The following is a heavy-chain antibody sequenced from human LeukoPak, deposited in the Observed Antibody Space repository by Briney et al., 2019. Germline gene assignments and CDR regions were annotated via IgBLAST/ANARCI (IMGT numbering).Heavy chain of an antibody. CDR3: ARGVEPLAANTLAY. CDR1: GFTAITND. J-gene: IGHJ4*02. Sequence: GGSLRLSCAASGFTAITNDMTWVHQAPGKGLEWVSVLYSDGNTKYADSVQGRFTISRDNSKNTLYLEMNSLSPDDTAVYYCARGVEPLAANTLAYWGQGTLVTVSS. CDR2: LYSDGNT. V-gene: IGHV3-53*01. D-gene: IGHD1-14*01.